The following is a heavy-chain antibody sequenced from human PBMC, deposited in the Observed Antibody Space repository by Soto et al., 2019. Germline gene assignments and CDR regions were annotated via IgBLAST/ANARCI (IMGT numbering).Heavy chain of an antibody. D-gene: IGHD1-26*01. Sequence: PGGSLRLSCAASGFTFGTYAMTWVRQAPGKGLEWVSTISGGIGSTYYADSVKGRFTISRDISKNTLYLQMHSLRAEDTAVYYFGESPERTLYYLGQGTLVTVSS. V-gene: IGHV3-23*01. CDR2: ISGGIGST. CDR1: GFTFGTYA. J-gene: IGHJ4*02. CDR3: GESPERTLYY.